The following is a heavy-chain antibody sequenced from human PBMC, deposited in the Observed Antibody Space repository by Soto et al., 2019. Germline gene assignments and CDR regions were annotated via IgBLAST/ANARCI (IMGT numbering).Heavy chain of an antibody. J-gene: IGHJ4*02. D-gene: IGHD4-17*01. CDR3: AREIYGDCGFDC. CDR2: MSYDGSKI. V-gene: IGHV3-30*01. Sequence: QVQMVESGGGVVQPGRSLRLSCAASGFTFRDYAMHWVRQAPGKALEWVAVMSYDGSKIYYADSVKGRFTISRDNSKNTLFLQMTSLRPEDMAVYYCAREIYGDCGFDCWGQGTLVTVSS. CDR1: GFTFRDYA.